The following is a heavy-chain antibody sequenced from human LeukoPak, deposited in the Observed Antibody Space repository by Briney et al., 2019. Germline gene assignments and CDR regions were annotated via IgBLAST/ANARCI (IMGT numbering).Heavy chain of an antibody. CDR2: INHSGST. Sequence: SETLSLTCAVYGGSFSGYYWSWIRQPPGKGLEWIGEINHSGSTNYNPSLKSRVTISVDTSKNQFSLKLSSVTAADTAVYYCARPLPRVFGVVTIRGGWFDPWGQETLVTVSS. CDR3: ARPLPRVFGVVTIRGGWFDP. J-gene: IGHJ5*02. D-gene: IGHD3-3*01. CDR1: GGSFSGYY. V-gene: IGHV4-34*01.